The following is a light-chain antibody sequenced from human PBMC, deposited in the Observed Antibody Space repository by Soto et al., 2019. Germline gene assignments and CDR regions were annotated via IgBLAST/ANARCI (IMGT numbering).Light chain of an antibody. V-gene: IGKV3-11*01. Sequence: EIVLTQSPATLSLSPGGRATLSCRASQSVSSYLAWYQQKPGQAPRLLIYDASNRATGIPARFSGSGSGTGFTLTISSLEPEDFAVYYCQQRSTFGQGTRLEIK. J-gene: IGKJ5*01. CDR1: QSVSSY. CDR3: QQRST. CDR2: DAS.